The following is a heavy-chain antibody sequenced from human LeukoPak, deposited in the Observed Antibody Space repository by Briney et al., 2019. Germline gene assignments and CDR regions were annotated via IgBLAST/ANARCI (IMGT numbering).Heavy chain of an antibody. Sequence: GSLRLSCTASGFTFGDYAMSWFRQAPGKGLEWVGFIRSKAYGGTTEYAASVKGRFTISRDDSKSIAYLQMNSLKTEDTAVYYCTRVYSGSYYGLQSDYWGQGTLVTVSS. CDR3: TRVYSGSYYGLQSDY. CDR1: GFTFGDYA. CDR2: IRSKAYGGTT. V-gene: IGHV3-49*03. D-gene: IGHD1-26*01. J-gene: IGHJ4*02.